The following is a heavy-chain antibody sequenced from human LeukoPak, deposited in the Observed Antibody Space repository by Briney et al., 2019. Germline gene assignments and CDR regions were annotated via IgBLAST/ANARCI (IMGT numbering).Heavy chain of an antibody. CDR1: GYTFTSYA. Sequence: ASVKVSCKASGYTFTSYAMNWVRQAPGQGLEWMGWISAYNGNTNYAQNLQGRVTMTTDTSTSTAYMELRSLRSDDTAVYYCASDWDSSDYHWFDPWGQGTLFSVSS. CDR3: ASDWDSSDYHWFDP. D-gene: IGHD3-22*01. J-gene: IGHJ5*02. CDR2: ISAYNGNT. V-gene: IGHV1-18*01.